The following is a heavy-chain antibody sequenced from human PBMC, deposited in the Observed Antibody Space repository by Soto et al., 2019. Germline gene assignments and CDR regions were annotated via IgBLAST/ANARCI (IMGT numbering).Heavy chain of an antibody. CDR3: ARVSDVLRYFDS. D-gene: IGHD3-9*01. CDR1: GGSISSYY. Sequence: SETLSLTCTVSGGSISSYYWSWIRQPPGKGLEWIGYIYYSGSTNYNPSLKSRVTISVDTSKNQFSLKLSSVTAADTAVYYCARVSDVLRYFDSWGQGTLVTVS. CDR2: IYYSGST. V-gene: IGHV4-59*01. J-gene: IGHJ4*02.